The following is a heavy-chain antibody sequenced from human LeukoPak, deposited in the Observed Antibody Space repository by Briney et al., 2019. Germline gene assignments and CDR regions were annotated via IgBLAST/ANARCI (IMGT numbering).Heavy chain of an antibody. Sequence: GASVKVSCKASGYTFTSDDINWVRQTTGQGLEWMGWMNPNSGNTGYAQKFQGRVTITRNTSKSTAYMELSSLRSEDTAVYYCARGGPAMVRGAGGDYWGQGTLVTVSS. J-gene: IGHJ4*02. CDR1: GYTFTSDD. CDR3: ARGGPAMVRGAGGDY. V-gene: IGHV1-8*01. D-gene: IGHD3-10*01. CDR2: MNPNSGNT.